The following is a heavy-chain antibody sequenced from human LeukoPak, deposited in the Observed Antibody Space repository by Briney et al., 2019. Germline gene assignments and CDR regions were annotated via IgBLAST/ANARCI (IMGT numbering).Heavy chain of an antibody. J-gene: IGHJ4*02. D-gene: IGHD2-2*01. V-gene: IGHV3-53*01. CDR1: GFIVSNNY. Sequence: GGSLRLSCAASGFIVSNNYMSWVRQAPGKGLGWVSLIYSGGDTYYADSVKGRFTISRGSSKNALYLQMNSLRAEDTAVYYCVKVQDAAYFDSWGQGTLVTVSS. CDR3: VKVQDAAYFDS. CDR2: IYSGGDT.